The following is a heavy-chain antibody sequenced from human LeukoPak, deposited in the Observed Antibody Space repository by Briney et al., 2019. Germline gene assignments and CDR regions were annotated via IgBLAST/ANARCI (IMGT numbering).Heavy chain of an antibody. V-gene: IGHV3-7*01. CDR1: GFTFSSYW. J-gene: IGHJ6*02. CDR2: IKQDGSEK. Sequence: GGSLRLSCAASGFTFSSYWMSWVRQAPGKGLEWVANIKQDGSEKYYVDSVKGRFTISRDNAKNSLYLQMNSLRAEDTAVYYCARVFADTRSFFGVVITPGYYYYYYGMDVWGQGTTVTVSS. D-gene: IGHD3-3*01. CDR3: ARVFADTRSFFGVVITPGYYYYYYGMDV.